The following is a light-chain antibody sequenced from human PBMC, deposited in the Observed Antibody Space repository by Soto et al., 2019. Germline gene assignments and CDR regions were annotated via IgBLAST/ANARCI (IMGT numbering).Light chain of an antibody. V-gene: IGKV3-20*01. J-gene: IGKJ4*01. CDR1: QTIGSRY. Sequence: DIALTQSPGTLSLSPGERATLSCRASQTIGSRYLAWYQQKPSQRPRLLIYGASSRATGIPDRFSGSGSGTDFTLTISRLQPEDFAVYYCQHYVSSPLTFGGGTKVEI. CDR2: GAS. CDR3: QHYVSSPLT.